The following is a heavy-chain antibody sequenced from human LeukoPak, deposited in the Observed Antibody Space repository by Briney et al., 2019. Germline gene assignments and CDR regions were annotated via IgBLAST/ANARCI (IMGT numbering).Heavy chain of an antibody. J-gene: IGHJ4*02. V-gene: IGHV1-69*13. CDR2: IIPIFGTA. Sequence: GASVKVSCKASGGTFSSYAISWVRQAPGQGLEWVGGIIPIFGTANYAQKFQGRVTITADESTSTAYMELSSLRSEDTAVYYCARDPVTYGSGSYLFSYWGQGTLVTVSS. D-gene: IGHD3-10*01. CDR1: GGTFSSYA. CDR3: ARDPVTYGSGSYLFSY.